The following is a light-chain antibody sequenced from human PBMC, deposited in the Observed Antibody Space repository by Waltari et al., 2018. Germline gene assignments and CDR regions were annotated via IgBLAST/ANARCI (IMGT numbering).Light chain of an antibody. J-gene: IGKJ2*01. V-gene: IGKV1-39*01. CDR3: QQSYSPPYT. CDR1: QVINKY. CDR2: DAS. Sequence: DIQMTQSPSSLSASVGDRVTMTCQASQVINKYLNWYQQKPGKAPKFLIYDASSLQSGVTSRFRGSGSGTNFTLTISSLQPEDFAIYSCQQSYSPPYTFGQGTKLEVK.